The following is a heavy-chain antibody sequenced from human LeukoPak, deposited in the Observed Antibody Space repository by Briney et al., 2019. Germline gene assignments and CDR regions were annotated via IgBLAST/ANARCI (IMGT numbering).Heavy chain of an antibody. CDR1: GDSVSSNSAG. CDR3: ARVRNSSGWYFDY. Sequence: SQTLSLTCAISGDSVSSNSAGWNWIRQSPSRGLEWLGRTYYRSKWYNDYAVSVKSRITINPDTSKNQFSLQLNSVTPEDTAVYYCARVRNSSGWYFDYWGQGTLVTVSS. V-gene: IGHV6-1*01. D-gene: IGHD6-19*01. CDR2: TYYRSKWYN. J-gene: IGHJ4*02.